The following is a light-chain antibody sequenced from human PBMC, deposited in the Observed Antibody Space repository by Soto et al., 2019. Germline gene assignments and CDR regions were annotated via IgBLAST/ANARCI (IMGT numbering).Light chain of an antibody. J-gene: IGLJ2*01. CDR1: SSNIGAGYD. V-gene: IGLV1-40*01. CDR3: QSYDSSLSVV. Sequence: QSVLTQPPSVSGAPGQRVTISCTGSSSNIGAGYDVHWYQQLPGTAPKLLTYGNSNRPSGVPDRFSGSKSGTSASLAITGLQAEDEADNYCQSYDSSLSVVFGGGTKLTVL. CDR2: GNS.